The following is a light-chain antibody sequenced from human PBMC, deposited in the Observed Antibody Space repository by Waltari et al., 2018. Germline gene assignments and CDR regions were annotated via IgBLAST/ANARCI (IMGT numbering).Light chain of an antibody. CDR3: QQRSNWPGLT. J-gene: IGKJ4*02. CDR2: GSS. V-gene: IGKV3-11*01. Sequence: EIVLTQSPATLSLSPGDRATLSCRASQIVSNYLAWYHQKPGQPPRLLTYGSSNRAAGIPDRFSGSGSGTDFTLTISSLDTEDVAVYFCQQRSNWPGLTFGGGTKVEIK. CDR1: QIVSNY.